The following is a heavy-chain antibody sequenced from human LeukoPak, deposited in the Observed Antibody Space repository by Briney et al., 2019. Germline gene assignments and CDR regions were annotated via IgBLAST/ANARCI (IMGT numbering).Heavy chain of an antibody. CDR3: ARAAYTGSPTSFDY. V-gene: IGHV3-7*04. CDR2: IKQDGSEK. D-gene: IGHD1-26*01. Sequence: GGSLRLSCAASGFTFSTSWMSWVRQAPGKGLEWVATIKQDGSEKYYVDSVRGRFTISRDNAKISLYLQMNSLRAEDTAVYYCARAAYTGSPTSFDYWGQGTLVTVSS. J-gene: IGHJ4*02. CDR1: GFTFSTSW.